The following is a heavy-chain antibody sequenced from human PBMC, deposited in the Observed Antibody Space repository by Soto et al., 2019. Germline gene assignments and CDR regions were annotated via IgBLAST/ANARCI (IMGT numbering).Heavy chain of an antibody. J-gene: IGHJ6*03. CDR2: IYYSGST. CDR1: GGSISSGGYY. V-gene: IGHV4-31*03. Sequence: PSETLSLTCTVSGGSISSGGYYWSWIRQHPGKGLEWIGYIYYSGSTYYNPSLKSRVTISVDTSKNQFSLKLSSVTAADTAVYYCARENGVPNIPYYYYMDVWGKGTTVTVSS. CDR3: ARENGVPNIPYYYYMDV. D-gene: IGHD2-8*01.